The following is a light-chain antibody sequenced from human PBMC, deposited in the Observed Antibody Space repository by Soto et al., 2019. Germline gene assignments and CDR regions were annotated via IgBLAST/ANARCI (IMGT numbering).Light chain of an antibody. J-gene: IGKJ4*01. CDR1: QSVSSY. CDR3: QQRSNWPRA. V-gene: IGKV3-11*01. CDR2: DAS. Sequence: EIVLTQSPATLSLSPGERATLSCRASQSVSSYLAWYQQKPAQAPRLLIYDASNRATGIPARLSGSGSGTDFPLPISSLEPEDFAVYYCQQRSNWPRAFGGGTKVEIK.